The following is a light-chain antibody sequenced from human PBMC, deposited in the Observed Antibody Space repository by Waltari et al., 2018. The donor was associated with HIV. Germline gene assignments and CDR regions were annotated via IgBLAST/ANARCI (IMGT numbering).Light chain of an antibody. Sequence: QAVLTQPPSVSGAPGQRVTISCTGSSSNIGAGHDVHWYQQLPATAPKLLIYGDPHRPSAVPARFSGSKSGTSASLAIAGLQTEDEAVFYCQSFDSSLSNLVVFGGGTKVTVL. J-gene: IGLJ2*01. CDR2: GDP. CDR3: QSFDSSLSNLVV. V-gene: IGLV1-40*01. CDR1: SSNIGAGHD.